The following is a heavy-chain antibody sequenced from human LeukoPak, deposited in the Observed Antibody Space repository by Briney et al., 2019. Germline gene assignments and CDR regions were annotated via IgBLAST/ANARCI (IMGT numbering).Heavy chain of an antibody. CDR2: IYYSGST. D-gene: IGHD4-17*01. V-gene: IGHV4-59*01. CDR1: GGSISSYY. J-gene: IGHJ4*02. CDR3: ARDPYGAY. Sequence: SETLSLTCTVSGGSISSYYWSWIRQPPGKGLEWLGYIYYSGSTNYNPSLKSRVTISVDTSKNQFSLKLSSVTAADTAVYYCARDPYGAYWGQGTPVTVSS.